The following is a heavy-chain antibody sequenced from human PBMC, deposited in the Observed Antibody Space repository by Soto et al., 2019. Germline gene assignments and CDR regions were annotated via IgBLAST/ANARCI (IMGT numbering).Heavy chain of an antibody. V-gene: IGHV3-33*01. D-gene: IGHD2-21*01. Sequence: GGSLRLSCAASGFTFSSYGMHWVRQAPGKGLEWVAVIWYDGSNKYYADSVKGRFTISRDNSKNTLYLQMNSLRAEDTAVYYCARRIQSVAYGMDVWGQGTTVTVSS. CDR1: GFTFSSYG. J-gene: IGHJ6*02. CDR3: ARRIQSVAYGMDV. CDR2: IWYDGSNK.